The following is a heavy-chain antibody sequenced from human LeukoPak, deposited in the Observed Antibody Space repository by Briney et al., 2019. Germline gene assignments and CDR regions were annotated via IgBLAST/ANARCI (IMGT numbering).Heavy chain of an antibody. D-gene: IGHD3-10*01. J-gene: IGHJ4*02. Sequence: KPGGSWRLSGAASGFTFSSYSMNWVRQAPGKGREWVSSIIISSSYIYYADSVKGRFTISRDNAKNSLYLQMNSLRAEDTAVYYCARASYGSGSYDLYYFDYWGQGTLVTVSS. CDR1: GFTFSSYS. CDR3: ARASYGSGSYDLYYFDY. CDR2: IIISSSYI. V-gene: IGHV3-21*01.